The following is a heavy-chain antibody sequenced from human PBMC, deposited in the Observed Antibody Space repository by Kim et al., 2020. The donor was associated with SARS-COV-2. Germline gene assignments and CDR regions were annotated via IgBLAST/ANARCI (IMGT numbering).Heavy chain of an antibody. CDR3: ARGVIGARRVLLWFGEGNWFDP. D-gene: IGHD3-10*01. V-gene: IGHV4-34*01. CDR2: INHSGST. Sequence: SETLSLTCAVYGGSFSGYYWSWIRQPPGKGLEWIGEINHSGSTNYNPSLKSRVTISVDTSKNQFSLKLSSVTAADTAVYYCARGVIGARRVLLWFGEGNWFDPWGQGTLVTVSS. J-gene: IGHJ5*02. CDR1: GGSFSGYY.